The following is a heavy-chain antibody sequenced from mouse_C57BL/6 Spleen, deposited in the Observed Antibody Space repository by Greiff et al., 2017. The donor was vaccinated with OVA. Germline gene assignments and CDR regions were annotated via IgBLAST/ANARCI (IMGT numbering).Heavy chain of an antibody. D-gene: IGHD1-1*01. Sequence: EVHLVESGGDLVKPGGSLKLSCAASGFTFSSYGMSWVRQTPDQRLEWVATISSGGSYTYYPDSVKGRFTISRDTAKNTLYLQMSSVKSEEKAMYYCAGEVNYYGSSVFECWGQGTTLTVSS. CDR1: GFTFSSYG. CDR3: AGEVNYYGSSVFEC. V-gene: IGHV5-6*01. J-gene: IGHJ2*01. CDR2: ISSGGSYT.